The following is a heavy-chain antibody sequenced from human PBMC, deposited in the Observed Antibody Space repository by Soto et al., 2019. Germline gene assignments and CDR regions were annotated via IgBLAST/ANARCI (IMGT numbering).Heavy chain of an antibody. CDR2: IIPIFGTA. CDR3: AIGWPQNYFDY. Sequence: SVKVSCKASGGTFSSYSISWVRHAPGQGLEWMGGIIPIFGTANYAQKFQGRVTITADESTSTAYMELSSLRSEDTAVYYCAIGWPQNYFDYWGQGTLVTVSS. D-gene: IGHD2-15*01. J-gene: IGHJ4*02. CDR1: GGTFSSYS. V-gene: IGHV1-69*13.